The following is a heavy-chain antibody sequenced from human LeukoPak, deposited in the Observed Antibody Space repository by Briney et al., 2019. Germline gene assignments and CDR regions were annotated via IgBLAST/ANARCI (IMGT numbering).Heavy chain of an antibody. J-gene: IGHJ5*02. Sequence: SGPTLVNPTQTLTLTCTFSGFALTSRPVGVGWIRQPPGKALEWLALIYWDDDKRYSPSLKSRLTITKDTSKNQVVLTMTNMDPVDTATYYCAHSRGYSGYDPYGRFDPWGQETLVTVSS. V-gene: IGHV2-5*02. CDR1: GFALTSRPVG. CDR3: AHSRGYSGYDPYGRFDP. D-gene: IGHD5-12*01. CDR2: IYWDDDK.